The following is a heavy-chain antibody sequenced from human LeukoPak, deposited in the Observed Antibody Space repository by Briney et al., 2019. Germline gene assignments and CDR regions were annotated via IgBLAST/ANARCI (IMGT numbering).Heavy chain of an antibody. CDR2: FDPEDGET. J-gene: IGHJ4*02. D-gene: IGHD1-26*01. CDR3: ATVSSGSYRYFDH. V-gene: IGHV1-24*01. Sequence: ASVKVSCKVSGYTLTELSMHWVRQAPGKGLEWMGGFDPEDGETIHAQKFQGRVTMTEDTSTDTAYMELSSLRSEDTAVYYCATVSSGSYRYFDHWGQGTLVTVSS. CDR1: GYTLTELS.